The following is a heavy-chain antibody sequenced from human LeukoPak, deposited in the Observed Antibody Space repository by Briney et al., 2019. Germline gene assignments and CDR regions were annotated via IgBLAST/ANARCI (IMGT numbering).Heavy chain of an antibody. J-gene: IGHJ4*02. D-gene: IGHD1-20*01. CDR3: AKSLTGTVDY. V-gene: IGHV3-23*01. CDR2: IGGSGGST. CDR1: GFTFSSYA. Sequence: PGGSLRLSCAASGFTFSSYAMSWVRQAPGKGLEWASGIGGSGGSTYYADSVKGRFTISRDNSKNTLYLQMNSLRAEDTAVYYCAKSLTGTVDYWGQGTLVTVSS.